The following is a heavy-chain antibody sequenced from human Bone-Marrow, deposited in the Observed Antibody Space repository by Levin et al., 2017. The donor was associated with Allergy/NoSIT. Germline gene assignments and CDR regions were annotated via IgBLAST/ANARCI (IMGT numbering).Heavy chain of an antibody. J-gene: IGHJ6*03. D-gene: IGHD4-17*01. CDR3: AKAGTTVMLDYSYLDV. V-gene: IGHV3-23*01. Sequence: GGSLRLSCAASGFTFSSSAMSWVRQAPGKGLEWVSSITAGDASTHYTDSVKGRFTISREYSKNTLFLQMNSLRVEDTARYYCAKAGTTVMLDYSYLDVWGEGTAVTVSS. CDR2: ITAGDAST. CDR1: GFTFSSSA.